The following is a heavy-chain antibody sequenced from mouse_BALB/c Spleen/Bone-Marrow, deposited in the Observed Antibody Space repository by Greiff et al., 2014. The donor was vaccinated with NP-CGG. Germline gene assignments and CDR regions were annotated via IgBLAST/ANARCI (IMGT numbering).Heavy chain of an antibody. J-gene: IGHJ3*01. CDR3: AAYYRYTFAY. CDR1: GYSITSDYA. Sequence: EVKLVESGPGLVKPSQSLSLTCTVTGYSITSDYAWNWIRQFPGNKLEWMGYISYSGSTSYNPSLKSRISITRGTSKNQFFLQLNSVTTEDTATYCCAAYYRYTFAYWGQGTLVTVSA. D-gene: IGHD2-14*01. V-gene: IGHV3-2*02. CDR2: ISYSGST.